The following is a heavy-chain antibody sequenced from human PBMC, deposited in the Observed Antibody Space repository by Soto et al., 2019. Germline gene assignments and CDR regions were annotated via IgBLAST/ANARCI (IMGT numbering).Heavy chain of an antibody. V-gene: IGHV3-15*07. D-gene: IGHD6-19*01. CDR2: IKSKTDGGTT. J-gene: IGHJ3*02. CDR1: GFTFSNAW. CDR3: TTAPGYSSGWYFDAFDI. Sequence: GGSLRLSCAASGFTFSNAWINWVRQAPGKGLEWVGRIKSKTDGGTTDYAAPVKGRFTISRDDSKNTLYLQMNSLKTEDTAVYYCTTAPGYSSGWYFDAFDIWGQGTMVTVSS.